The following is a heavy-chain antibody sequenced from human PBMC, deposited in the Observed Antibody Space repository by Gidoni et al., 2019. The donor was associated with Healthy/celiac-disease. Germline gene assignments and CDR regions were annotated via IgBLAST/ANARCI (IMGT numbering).Heavy chain of an antibody. CDR3: ALTLAVVYGFDY. CDR2: ISGSGGST. CDR1: GFTFSSYA. V-gene: IGHV3-23*01. D-gene: IGHD2-8*02. J-gene: IGHJ4*02. Sequence: EVQLLESGGGLVQPGGSLRLSCAPSGFTFSSYAMSWVRQAPGKGLEWVSAISGSGGSTYYADSVKGRFTISRDNSKNTLYLQMNSLRAEDTAVYYCALTLAVVYGFDYWGQGTLVTVSS.